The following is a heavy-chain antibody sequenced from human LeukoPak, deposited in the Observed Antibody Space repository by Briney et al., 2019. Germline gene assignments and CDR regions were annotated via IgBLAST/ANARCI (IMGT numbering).Heavy chain of an antibody. J-gene: IGHJ4*02. CDR2: IWYYGSNK. V-gene: IGHV3-33*01. CDR1: GFTFSSYG. CDR3: ARSYGDYAPDDY. D-gene: IGHD4-17*01. Sequence: GGSLRLSCAASGFTFSSYGMHWVRQAPGKGLEWVAVIWYYGSNKYYADSVKGRFTISRDNSKNTLYLQMNSLRAEDTAVYYCARSYGDYAPDDYWGQGTLVTVSS.